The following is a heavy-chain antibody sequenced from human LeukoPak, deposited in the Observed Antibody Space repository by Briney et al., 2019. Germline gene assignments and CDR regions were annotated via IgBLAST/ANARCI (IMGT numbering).Heavy chain of an antibody. Sequence: ASVKVSCKASGGTFSSYAISWVRQAPGQGLEWMGRIIPILGIANYAQKFQGRVTITADKTTSTAYMELSSLRSEDTAVCYCARLIDAVAGTVMDVWGQGTTVTVSS. CDR3: ARLIDAVAGTVMDV. D-gene: IGHD6-19*01. CDR2: IIPILGIA. J-gene: IGHJ6*02. CDR1: GGTFSSYA. V-gene: IGHV1-69*04.